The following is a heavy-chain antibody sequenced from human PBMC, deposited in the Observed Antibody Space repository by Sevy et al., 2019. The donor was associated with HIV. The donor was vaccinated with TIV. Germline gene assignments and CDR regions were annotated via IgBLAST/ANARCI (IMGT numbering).Heavy chain of an antibody. V-gene: IGHV3-23*01. CDR3: AKDHVQSGLSGGGANYGWDV. Sequence: GGSLRLSCAASGFSFSNYAMSWVRQAPGKGLEWVSTLIGGGSRTYYADSVTGRFTISRDNSRNTLYLQMNSLRAEDTAVYYSAKDHVQSGLSGGGANYGWDVCGQGTTVTVSS. CDR1: GFSFSNYA. J-gene: IGHJ6*02. D-gene: IGHD2-8*02. CDR2: LIGGGSRT.